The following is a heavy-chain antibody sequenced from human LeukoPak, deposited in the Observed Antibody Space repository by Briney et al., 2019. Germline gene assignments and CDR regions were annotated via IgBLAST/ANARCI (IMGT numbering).Heavy chain of an antibody. D-gene: IGHD3-10*01. Sequence: SETLSLTCTVSGGSISSYYWSWIRQPPGTGLEWIGYIYYSGSTNYNPSLKSRVTISVHTSKNQFSLKLSSVTAADTAVYYSARDLYYYGSGSYRAFDIWGQGTMVTVSS. CDR2: IYYSGST. J-gene: IGHJ3*02. V-gene: IGHV4-59*01. CDR1: GGSISSYY. CDR3: ARDLYYYGSGSYRAFDI.